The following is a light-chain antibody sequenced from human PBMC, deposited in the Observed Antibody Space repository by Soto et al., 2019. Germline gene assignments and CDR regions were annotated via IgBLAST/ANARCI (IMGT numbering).Light chain of an antibody. V-gene: IGKV3-20*01. CDR2: GAS. CDR1: QSVSNNY. CDR3: QYYYESSP. Sequence: EILFTQSPGTLSLSPGERATLSCRASQSVSNNYLAWYQQKPGQAPRLLIYGASNRATGIPARLSGSGSGTEFTLTIKSLQSEDFAVYYCQYYYESSPFGRGTKVDI. J-gene: IGKJ4*01.